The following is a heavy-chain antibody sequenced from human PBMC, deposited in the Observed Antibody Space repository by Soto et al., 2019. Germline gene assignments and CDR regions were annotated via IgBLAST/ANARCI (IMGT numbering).Heavy chain of an antibody. J-gene: IGHJ6*02. D-gene: IGHD2-2*01. V-gene: IGHV4-59*01. CDR2: IYYSGST. CDR1: GGSISSYY. CDR3: ARDVVVVNELNYYYYGMDV. Sequence: SETLSLTCTVSGGSISSYYWSWIRQPPGKGLEWIGYIYYSGSTNYNPSLKSRVTISVDTSKNQFSLKLSSVTAADTAVYYCARDVVVVNELNYYYYGMDVWGQGTTVTVSS.